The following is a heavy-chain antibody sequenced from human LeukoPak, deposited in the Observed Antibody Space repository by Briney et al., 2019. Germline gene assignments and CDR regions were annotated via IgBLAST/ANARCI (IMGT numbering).Heavy chain of an antibody. CDR2: IYPGDSDT. CDR1: GYSFTSYW. CDR3: ARAYYDFWSGYLNYYYYYMDV. V-gene: IGHV5-51*01. Sequence: GESLKISCKGSGYSFTSYWIGWVRQMPGKGLEWMGIIYPGDSDTRYSPSFQGQVTISADKSTSTAYLQWSSLKASDTAMYYCARAYYDFWSGYLNYYYYYMDVWGKGTTVTVSS. J-gene: IGHJ6*03. D-gene: IGHD3-3*01.